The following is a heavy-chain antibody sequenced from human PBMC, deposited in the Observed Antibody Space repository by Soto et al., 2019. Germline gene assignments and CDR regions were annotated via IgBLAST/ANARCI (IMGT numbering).Heavy chain of an antibody. V-gene: IGHV3-48*01. Sequence: GGSLRLSCAASGFTFSTYSMNWVRQVPGKGLEWVSYISYSSSTIYYADSVKGRFTISRDNARNSLYLQMNSLRAEDTAVYFCARGSLRGMASDYWGQGTLVTVSS. D-gene: IGHD3-16*01. J-gene: IGHJ4*02. CDR2: ISYSSSTI. CDR1: GFTFSTYS. CDR3: ARGSLRGMASDY.